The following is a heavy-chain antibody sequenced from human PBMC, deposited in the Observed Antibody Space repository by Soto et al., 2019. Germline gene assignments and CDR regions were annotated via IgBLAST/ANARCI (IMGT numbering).Heavy chain of an antibody. CDR2: IYYSGST. CDR3: ARDVGPRGRSWFDP. J-gene: IGHJ5*02. V-gene: IGHV4-31*03. D-gene: IGHD3-10*01. Sequence: QVQLQESGPGLVKTSQTLSLTCTVSGGSISSGGYYWSWIRQHPGKGLEWIGYIYYSGSTYYNPSLKSRVTISVDTSKNQFSLKLSTVTAADTAVYYCARDVGPRGRSWFDPWGQGTLVTVSS. CDR1: GGSISSGGYY.